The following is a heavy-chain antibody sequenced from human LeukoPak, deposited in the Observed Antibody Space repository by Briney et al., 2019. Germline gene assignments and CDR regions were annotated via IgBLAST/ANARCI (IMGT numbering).Heavy chain of an antibody. V-gene: IGHV3-30*04. Sequence: GALRLSCAASGFTFSSYAMHWVRQAPGKGLEWVAVISYDGSNKYYADSVKGRFTISRDNSKNTLYLQMNSLRAEDTAVYYCARESAAGISVYFDYWGQRTLVTVSS. CDR2: ISYDGSNK. J-gene: IGHJ4*02. D-gene: IGHD6-13*01. CDR1: GFTFSSYA. CDR3: ARESAAGISVYFDY.